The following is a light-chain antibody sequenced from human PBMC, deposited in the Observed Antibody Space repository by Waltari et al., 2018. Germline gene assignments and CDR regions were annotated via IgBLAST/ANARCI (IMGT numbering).Light chain of an antibody. CDR2: RND. CDR3: AAWDDSLNAWI. CDR1: RSTIGRTS. J-gene: IGLJ3*02. V-gene: IGLV1-44*01. Sequence: QSLLPQPPSISVAPGQRVTISCSGGRSTIGRTSVNWYEQVPGTAPKLVMFRNDQRPSGVSDRFSGSKSGTSASLAINGLLSADENDYICAAWDDSLNAWIFGGGTRLTVL.